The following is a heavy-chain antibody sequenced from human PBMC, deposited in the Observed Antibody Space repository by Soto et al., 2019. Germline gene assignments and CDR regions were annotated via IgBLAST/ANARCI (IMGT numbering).Heavy chain of an antibody. CDR1: GYTFTDYY. Sequence: ASVKVSCKASGYTFTDYYMHWVRQAPGQGLEWMGWINPNSGGTNYAQKFQGRVTMTRDTSISTAYMELNRLRSDDTAVYYCARDQSPYSGWSGMDVWGQGTTVTVSS. J-gene: IGHJ6*02. CDR3: ARDQSPYSGWSGMDV. D-gene: IGHD6-19*01. V-gene: IGHV1-2*02. CDR2: INPNSGGT.